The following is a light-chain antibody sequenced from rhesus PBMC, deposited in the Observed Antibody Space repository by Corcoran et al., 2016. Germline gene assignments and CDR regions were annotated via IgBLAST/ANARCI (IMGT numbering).Light chain of an antibody. J-gene: IGKJ3*01. V-gene: IGKV2-104*02. CDR3: MQGIEFPFT. CDR2: EVS. CDR1: QSLFDSEDGNTY. Sequence: DIVMTQTPLSLPVTPGEPAPISCRSSQSLFDSEDGNTYLDWYLQKPGPSPQLWIYEVSNRASGVPDRFSGSGSETDFTLNISRVEAEDVGVYYCMQGIEFPFTFGPGTKLDIK.